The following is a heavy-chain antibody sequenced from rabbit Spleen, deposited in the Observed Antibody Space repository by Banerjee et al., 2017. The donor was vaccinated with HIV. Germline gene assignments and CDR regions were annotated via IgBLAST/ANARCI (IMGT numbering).Heavy chain of an antibody. CDR1: GFTLSSYY. V-gene: IGHV1S7*01. D-gene: IGHD8-1*01. J-gene: IGHJ4*01. CDR3: ARDGAGGSYFAL. CDR2: IDPVFGIT. Sequence: HLKESGGGLVQPGGSLKLSCTASGFTLSSYYMNWVRQAPGKGLEWIGYIDPVFGITYYANLVNGRFSISRENAQNTAFLQMTSLTAADTATYFCARDGAGGSYFALWGPGTLVTVS.